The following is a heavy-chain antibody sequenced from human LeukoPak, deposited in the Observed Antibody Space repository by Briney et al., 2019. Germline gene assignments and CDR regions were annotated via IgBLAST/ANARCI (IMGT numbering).Heavy chain of an antibody. Sequence: PSETLSLTCTVSGGSISSGGYYWSWIRQHPGKGLEWIGYIYYSGSTYYNPSLKSRVTISVDTSKNQFSLKLSSVTAADTAVYYCARDLGRITMVRGAWFDPWGQGTLVTVSS. V-gene: IGHV4-31*03. CDR2: IYYSGST. J-gene: IGHJ5*02. CDR3: ARDLGRITMVRGAWFDP. D-gene: IGHD3-10*01. CDR1: GGSISSGGYY.